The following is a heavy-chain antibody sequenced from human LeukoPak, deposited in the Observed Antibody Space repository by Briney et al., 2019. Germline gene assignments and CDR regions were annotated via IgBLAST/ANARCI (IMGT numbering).Heavy chain of an antibody. J-gene: IGHJ6*02. CDR1: GFTFSSHW. V-gene: IGHV3-7*01. CDR2: IKQDGSEK. CDR3: ARDTSAWRNCMDV. Sequence: GGSLRLSCEASGFTFSSHWMSWVRRAPGKGLEWVAIIKQDGSEKDYVDSVTGRFTISRDNAKNSLYLQMNSLRDEDTAVYYCARDTSAWRNCMDVWGQGTTVTVSS. D-gene: IGHD6-19*01.